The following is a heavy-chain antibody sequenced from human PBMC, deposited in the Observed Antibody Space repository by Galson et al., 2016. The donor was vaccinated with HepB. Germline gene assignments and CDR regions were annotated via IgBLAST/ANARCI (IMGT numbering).Heavy chain of an antibody. CDR3: ARGKGADYKDAFEL. Sequence: SLRLSCAASGFSFHRFGMHWVRQAPGKRLEWVAVIWYDGSESEYLDSVQGRFTVSRDNSMKTLYLQMDSLRNDDTAVYYCARGKGADYKDAFELWGQGTRVTVSS. D-gene: IGHD4-11*01. V-gene: IGHV3-33*01. J-gene: IGHJ3*01. CDR1: GFSFHRFG. CDR2: IWYDGSES.